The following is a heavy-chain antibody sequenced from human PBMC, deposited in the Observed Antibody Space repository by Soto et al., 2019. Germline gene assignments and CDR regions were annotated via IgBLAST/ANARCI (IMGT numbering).Heavy chain of an antibody. CDR1: GGSISSSSYY. CDR3: ARQKYQLLRTEWYGMDV. D-gene: IGHD2-2*01. V-gene: IGHV4-39*01. J-gene: IGHJ6*02. CDR2: IYYSGST. Sequence: QLQLQESGPGLVKPSETLSLTCTVSGGSISSSSYYWGWIRQPPGKGLEWIGSIYYSGSTYYNPSLKSRVTISVDTSKNQFSLKLSSVTAADTAVYYCARQKYQLLRTEWYGMDVWGQGTTVTVSS.